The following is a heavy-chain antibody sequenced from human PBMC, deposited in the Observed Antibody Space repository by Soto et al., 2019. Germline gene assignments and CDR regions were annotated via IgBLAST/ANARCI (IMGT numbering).Heavy chain of an antibody. CDR1: GGSISSYY. CDR2: IYYSGST. D-gene: IGHD3-22*01. V-gene: IGHV4-59*01. J-gene: IGHJ4*02. CDR3: ARGWRYYDSSGYSSYFDY. Sequence: SETLSLTCTVSGGSISSYYWSWIRQPPGKGLEWIGYIYYSGSTNYNPSLKSRVTISVDTSKNQFSLKLSSVTAADTAVYYCARGWRYYDSSGYSSYFDYWGQGTLVTVSS.